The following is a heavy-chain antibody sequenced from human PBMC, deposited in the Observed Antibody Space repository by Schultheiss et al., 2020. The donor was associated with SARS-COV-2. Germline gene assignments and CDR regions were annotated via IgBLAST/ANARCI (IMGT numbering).Heavy chain of an antibody. Sequence: SVKVSCKASGFTFSNSAVQWVRQARGQRLEYIGWIVVGSGYTSYAQKFQERVTITRDMSTSTAYMELSSLRSEDTAVYYCARDRRQWYYYYGMDVWGQGTTVTVSS. D-gene: IGHD6-19*01. CDR2: IVVGSGYT. CDR3: ARDRRQWYYYYGMDV. V-gene: IGHV1-58*01. CDR1: GFTFSNSA. J-gene: IGHJ6*02.